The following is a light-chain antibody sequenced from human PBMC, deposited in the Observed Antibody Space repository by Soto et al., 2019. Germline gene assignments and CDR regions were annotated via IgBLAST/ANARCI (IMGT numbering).Light chain of an antibody. CDR1: QTVSSTY. V-gene: IGKV3-20*01. CDR2: GAS. Sequence: DIVLTQSPGTLSLSPGERATLSCRASQTVSSTYLGWYQQKPGQAPRLLIYGASSRATGIPDRFSGSGSGTDFTLTINRREPEDFAVYYCRQYGSSPPMYTFGQGTKLEIK. CDR3: RQYGSSPPMYT. J-gene: IGKJ2*01.